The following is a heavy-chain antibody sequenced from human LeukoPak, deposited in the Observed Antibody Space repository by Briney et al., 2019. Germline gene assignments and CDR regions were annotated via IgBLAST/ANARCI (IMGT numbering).Heavy chain of an antibody. CDR1: GFTFSNYE. D-gene: IGHD6-13*01. J-gene: IGHJ4*02. V-gene: IGHV3-48*03. Sequence: QPGGSLRLSCAASGFTFSNYEMNWVRQAPGKGLEWVSYISSSGSTIYYADSVKGRFTISRDNAKNSLYLQMNSLRAEDTAVYYCARPYSGSWNYYFDYWGQGTLVTVSS. CDR3: ARPYSGSWNYYFDY. CDR2: ISSSGSTI.